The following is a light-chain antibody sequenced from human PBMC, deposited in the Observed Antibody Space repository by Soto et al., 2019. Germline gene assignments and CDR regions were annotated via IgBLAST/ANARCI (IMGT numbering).Light chain of an antibody. CDR2: EVS. J-gene: IGLJ1*01. V-gene: IGLV2-23*02. CDR3: CSYAGSSTFYV. CDR1: SSDVGSYNL. Sequence: QSALTHPASVSGSPGQSITISCTGTSSDVGSYNLVSWYQQHPGKAPKLMIYEVSKRPSGVSNRFSGSKSGNTASLTISGLQGEDEADYYCCSYAGSSTFYVFGTVTKLTVL.